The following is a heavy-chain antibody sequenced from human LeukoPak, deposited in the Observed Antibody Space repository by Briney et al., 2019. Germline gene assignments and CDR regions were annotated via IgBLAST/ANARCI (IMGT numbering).Heavy chain of an antibody. V-gene: IGHV4-59*08. D-gene: IGHD3-22*01. CDR1: GGSISSYF. CDR3: ARRLYYDSSGYLDAFDI. CDR2: IYYSGST. Sequence: PSETLSLTCTVSGGSISSYFWGWIRQPPGKGLEWIGYIYYSGSTNYNPSLKSRVTISVDTSKNQFSLKLSSVTAADTAVYYCARRLYYDSSGYLDAFDIWGQGTLVTVSS. J-gene: IGHJ3*02.